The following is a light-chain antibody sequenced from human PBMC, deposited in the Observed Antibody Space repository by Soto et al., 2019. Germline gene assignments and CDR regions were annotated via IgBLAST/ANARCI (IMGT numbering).Light chain of an antibody. Sequence: EIVMTQSPGTLPLSPGEGATLSCRASQSVRSSYLGWYQQIPGRAPRLLIYGASTRASGIPARFSASGSGTEFTLTISSLQSEDFAVYYCQQFNYWPPITFGQATRLEI. CDR2: GAS. CDR1: QSVRSSY. V-gene: IGKV3-15*01. CDR3: QQFNYWPPIT. J-gene: IGKJ5*01.